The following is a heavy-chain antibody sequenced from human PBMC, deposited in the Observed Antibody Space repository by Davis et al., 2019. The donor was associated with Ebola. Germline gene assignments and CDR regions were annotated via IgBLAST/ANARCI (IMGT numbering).Heavy chain of an antibody. D-gene: IGHD7-27*01. CDR3: ANRNWES. V-gene: IGHV3-7*01. CDR2: IKEDGSEK. J-gene: IGHJ5*02. CDR1: GFTFTDYF. Sequence: GESLKISCVASGFTFTDYFLSWVRQAPGKGLEWVASIKEDGSEKKYVDSVKGRFTMSRDNAENSLNLQMNSLRVEDTAVYYCANRNWESWGQGTLVSVSS.